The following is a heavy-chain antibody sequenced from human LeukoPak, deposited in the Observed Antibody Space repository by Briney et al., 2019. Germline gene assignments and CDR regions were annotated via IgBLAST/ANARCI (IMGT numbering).Heavy chain of an antibody. Sequence: GGSLRLSCAASGFTFSSYGMSWVRQAPGKGLEWVSTISDSGGSTYYADSVKGRFTISRDSSKNTLYLQMNSLRAEDTAIYYCAKDHGDSAYYPVDYWGQGTLVTVSS. V-gene: IGHV3-23*01. J-gene: IGHJ4*02. CDR1: GFTFSSYG. CDR2: ISDSGGST. CDR3: AKDHGDSAYYPVDY. D-gene: IGHD3-22*01.